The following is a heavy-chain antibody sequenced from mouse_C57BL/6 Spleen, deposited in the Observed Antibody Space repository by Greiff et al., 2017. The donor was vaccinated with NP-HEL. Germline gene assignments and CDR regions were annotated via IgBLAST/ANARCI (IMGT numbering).Heavy chain of an antibody. CDR1: GYTFTDYE. V-gene: IGHV1-15*01. Sequence: QVQLQQSGAELVRPGASVTLSCKASGYTFTDYEMHWVKQTPVHGLEWIGAIDPENGGTAYNQKFKSKAILTADKSSSTAYMELRSLTSEDSAVYYCTRGELADWGQGTLVTVSA. CDR2: IDPENGGT. CDR3: TRGELAD. J-gene: IGHJ3*01.